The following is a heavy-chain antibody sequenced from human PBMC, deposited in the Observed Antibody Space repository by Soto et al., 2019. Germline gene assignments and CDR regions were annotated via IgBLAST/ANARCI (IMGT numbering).Heavy chain of an antibody. V-gene: IGHV4-39*01. CDR3: TRRYNWTDYHFDP. Sequence: PSETLSLTCTVSGGSIRVQSYYWTWIRQTPGKGLEWVGSSYYSGTSYFNPALKGRVTISVDTSTNQFSLRLTSVTAADTAVYYCTRRYNWTDYHFDPWGQGTRVTVPS. CDR1: GGSIRVQSYY. CDR2: SYYSGTS. D-gene: IGHD1-20*01. J-gene: IGHJ5*02.